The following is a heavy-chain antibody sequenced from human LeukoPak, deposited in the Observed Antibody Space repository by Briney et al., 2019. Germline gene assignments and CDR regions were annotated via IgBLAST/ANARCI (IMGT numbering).Heavy chain of an antibody. CDR3: ASSREGYSGYDKDHY. D-gene: IGHD5-12*01. CDR1: GYTFTSYY. J-gene: IGHJ4*02. Sequence: ASVKVSCKASGYTFTSYYMHWVRQAPGQGAEWMGIINPSGGSTSYAQKFQGRVTMTRDMSTSTVYMELSSLRSEDTAVYYCASSREGYSGYDKDHYWGQGTLVTVSS. CDR2: INPSGGST. V-gene: IGHV1-46*01.